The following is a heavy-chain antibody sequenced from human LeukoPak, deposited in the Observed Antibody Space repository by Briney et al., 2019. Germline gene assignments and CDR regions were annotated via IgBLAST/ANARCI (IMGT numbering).Heavy chain of an antibody. J-gene: IGHJ3*02. CDR3: AKDINIGSSGYPDAFDI. Sequence: GRSLRLSCAASGFTFDDYAMHWVRQAPGKGLGWVSGISWNSGSIGYADSVKGRFTISRDNAKNSLYLQMNSLRAEDTALYYCAKDINIGSSGYPDAFDIWGQGTMVTVSS. CDR1: GFTFDDYA. V-gene: IGHV3-9*01. D-gene: IGHD3-22*01. CDR2: ISWNSGSI.